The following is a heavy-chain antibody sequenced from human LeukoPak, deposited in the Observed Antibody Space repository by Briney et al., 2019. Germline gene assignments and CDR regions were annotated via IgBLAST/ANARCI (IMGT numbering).Heavy chain of an antibody. J-gene: IGHJ4*02. CDR1: GFTFSSYG. Sequence: GGSLRLSCAASGFTFSSYGMHWVRQAPGKGLEWVAVIWYDGSNKYYADSVKGRFTISRDNSKNTLYLQMNSLRAEDTAVYYCARLVCGGGSCPAEFDYWGQGTLVTVSS. CDR3: ARLVCGGGSCPAEFDY. D-gene: IGHD2-15*01. CDR2: IWYDGSNK. V-gene: IGHV3-33*01.